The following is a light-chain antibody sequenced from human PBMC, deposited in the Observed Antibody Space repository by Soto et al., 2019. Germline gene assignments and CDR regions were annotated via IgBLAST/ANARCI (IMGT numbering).Light chain of an antibody. V-gene: IGKV1-5*03. J-gene: IGKJ1*01. CDR2: KAS. CDR1: QSIGRW. Sequence: IQMTQSPSTLSASMGDTFTVTCRASQSIGRWLAWYQQKPGKAPKILIYKASTLKSGVPSRFSGSGAGTEFTLTISSLQPDDFATYYCQHYKSYSEAFGQVTKVDIK. CDR3: QHYKSYSEA.